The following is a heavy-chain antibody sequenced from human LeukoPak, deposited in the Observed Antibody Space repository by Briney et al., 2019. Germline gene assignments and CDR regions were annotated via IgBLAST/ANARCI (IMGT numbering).Heavy chain of an antibody. J-gene: IGHJ4*02. D-gene: IGHD6-13*01. CDR1: GFTFSSEA. CDR3: TKVRSGSSSWALRVFDY. V-gene: IGHV3-23*01. CDR2: ISPAGGTT. Sequence: GGSLRLSCAVSGFTFSSEAMGWVRQLPGGGLEWVSTISPAGGTTYYAESMKGRFTISRDSSKSTLYLQMNSLRVEDTAVYYCTKVRSGSSSWALRVFDYWGQGALVTVSS.